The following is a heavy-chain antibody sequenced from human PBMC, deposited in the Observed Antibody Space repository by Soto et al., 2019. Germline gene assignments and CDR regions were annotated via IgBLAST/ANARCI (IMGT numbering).Heavy chain of an antibody. V-gene: IGHV1-69*01. D-gene: IGHD3-3*01. Sequence: QVQLVQSGAEVKKPGSSVKVSCKASGASFGNSAINWVRQTPGQGLEWLGGFIPVYRTLNYAQKFQGRVTITADVSTGTAYMTLSSLASDDTAVYYCATGVIWIGYFTVDSWGQGTRVTVSS. CDR2: FIPVYRTL. J-gene: IGHJ4*02. CDR3: ATGVIWIGYFTVDS. CDR1: GASFGNSA.